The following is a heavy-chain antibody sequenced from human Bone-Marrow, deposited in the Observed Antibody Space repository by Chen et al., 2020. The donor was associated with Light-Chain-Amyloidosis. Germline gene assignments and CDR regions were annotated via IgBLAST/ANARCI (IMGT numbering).Heavy chain of an antibody. Sequence: QVPLQESGPGLVKPSETLPLTCTVSGGSVITSYWSWVGQSTGGGLGWIGRIYPKDSPNYNPSLRGRVTLSLDTSKNQFFLKLTSVTAADTAVYYCASGPYAYFFDSWGQGAQVTVSS. CDR1: GGSVITSY. CDR3: ASGPYAYFFDS. J-gene: IGHJ4*01. CDR2: IYPKDSP. V-gene: IGHV4-4*07.